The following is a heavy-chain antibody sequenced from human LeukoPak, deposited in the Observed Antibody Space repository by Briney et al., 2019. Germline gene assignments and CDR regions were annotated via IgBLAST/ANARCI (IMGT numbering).Heavy chain of an antibody. J-gene: IGHJ5*02. CDR1: GGSFSGYY. Sequence: PSETLSLTCAVYGGSFSGYYWSWIRQPPGKGLEWIGEINHSGSTNYNPSLKSRVTISVDTSKNQFSLKLSSVTAADTAVYYCAREVGWLVRSRLNRKGVWSDPWGQGTLVTVSS. CDR3: AREVGWLVRSRLNRKGVWSDP. CDR2: INHSGST. D-gene: IGHD6-19*01. V-gene: IGHV4-34*01.